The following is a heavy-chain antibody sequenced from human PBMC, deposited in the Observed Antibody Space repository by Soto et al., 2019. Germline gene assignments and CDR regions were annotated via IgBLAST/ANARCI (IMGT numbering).Heavy chain of an antibody. CDR3: AKGYYYDSSGYPYFDY. CDR2: ISGSGGST. Sequence: PGGSLRLSCAASGFTFSSYAMSWVRQAPGKGLEWVSAISGSGGSTYYADSVKGRFTISRDNSKNTLYLQMNRLRAEDTAVYYCAKGYYYDSSGYPYFDYWGKGTLFTVCS. CDR1: GFTFSSYA. V-gene: IGHV3-23*01. D-gene: IGHD3-22*01. J-gene: IGHJ4*02.